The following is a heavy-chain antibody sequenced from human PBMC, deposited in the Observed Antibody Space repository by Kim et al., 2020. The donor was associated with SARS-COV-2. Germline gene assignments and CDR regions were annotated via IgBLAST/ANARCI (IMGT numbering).Heavy chain of an antibody. CDR3: ARCNSSSWYWKAWFDP. J-gene: IGHJ5*02. CDR1: GVTFSSYA. V-gene: IGHV1-69*13. Sequence: SVKVSCKASGVTFSSYAISWVRQAPGQGLEWMGGIIPIFGTAKYAQKFQGRVTITADESTSTAYMELSSLRSEDTAVYYCARCNSSSWYWKAWFDPWGQGTLVTVSS. CDR2: IIPIFGTA. D-gene: IGHD6-13*01.